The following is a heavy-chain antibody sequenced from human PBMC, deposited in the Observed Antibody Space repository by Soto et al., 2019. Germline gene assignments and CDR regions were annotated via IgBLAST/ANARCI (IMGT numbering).Heavy chain of an antibody. D-gene: IGHD2-21*02. CDR2: IWYDGSNK. CDR1: GFTFSSYG. CDR3: AREGLAYCGGDCTIPNHAFDI. V-gene: IGHV3-33*01. J-gene: IGHJ3*02. Sequence: PGGSLRLSCAASGFTFSSYGMHWVRQAPGKGLEWVAVIWYDGSNKYYADSVKGRFTISRDNSKNTLYLQMNSLRAEDTAVYYCAREGLAYCGGDCTIPNHAFDIWGQGTMVTVSS.